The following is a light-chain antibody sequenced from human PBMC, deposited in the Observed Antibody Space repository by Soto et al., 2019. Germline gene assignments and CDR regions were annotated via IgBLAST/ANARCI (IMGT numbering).Light chain of an antibody. CDR2: EVT. J-gene: IGLJ1*01. Sequence: SGLTQPPSASGFPGQSVTISCTGTSSDVGYYDYVSWYQHHPGKAPKLVIYEVTKRPSGVPDRVSASKSGNTASLTVSGLRAEDEADYYCSSYAGSNNFVFGSGTKVTV. V-gene: IGLV2-8*01. CDR3: SSYAGSNNFV. CDR1: SSDVGYYDY.